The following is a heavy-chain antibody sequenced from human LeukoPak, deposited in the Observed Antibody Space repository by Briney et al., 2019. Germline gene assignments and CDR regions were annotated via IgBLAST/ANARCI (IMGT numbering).Heavy chain of an antibody. V-gene: IGHV1-69*04. Sequence: ASVKVSCKASGGTFSSYAISWVRQAPGQGLEWMGRIIPISGIANYAQKFQGRVTITADKSTSTAYMELSSLRSEDTAVYYCARGMVATVTRHNNWFDPWGQGTLVTVSS. CDR2: IIPISGIA. CDR1: GGTFSSYA. D-gene: IGHD5-12*01. CDR3: ARGMVATVTRHNNWFDP. J-gene: IGHJ5*02.